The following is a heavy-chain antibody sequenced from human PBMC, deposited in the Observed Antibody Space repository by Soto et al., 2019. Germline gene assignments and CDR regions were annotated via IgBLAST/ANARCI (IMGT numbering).Heavy chain of an antibody. J-gene: IGHJ4*02. CDR2: IYHSGST. CDR3: ASQHYYDSSGYYVGY. CDR1: GGSISSGGYS. V-gene: IGHV4-30-2*01. Sequence: TLSLTCAVSGGSISSGGYSWSWIRQPPGKGLEWIGYIYHSGSTYYNPSLESRVTISVDRSKNQFSLKLSSVTAADTAVYYCASQHYYDSSGYYVGYWGQGTLVTVSS. D-gene: IGHD3-22*01.